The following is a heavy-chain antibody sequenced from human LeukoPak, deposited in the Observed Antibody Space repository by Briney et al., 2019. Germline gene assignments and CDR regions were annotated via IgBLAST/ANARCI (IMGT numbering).Heavy chain of an antibody. CDR1: GFTFSSYG. CDR3: ARDLSGSGWYKGY. J-gene: IGHJ4*02. CDR2: IRYDGSNK. D-gene: IGHD6-19*01. Sequence: GGSLRLSCAASGFTFSSYGMHWVRQAPGKGLEWVAFIRYDGSNKYYADSVKGRFTISRDNSKNTLYLQMNSLRAEDTAVYYCARDLSGSGWYKGYWGQGTLVTVSS. V-gene: IGHV3-30*02.